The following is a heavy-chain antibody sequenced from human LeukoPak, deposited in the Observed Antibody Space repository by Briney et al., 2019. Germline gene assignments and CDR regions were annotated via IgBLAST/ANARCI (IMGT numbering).Heavy chain of an antibody. J-gene: IGHJ4*02. D-gene: IGHD5-24*01. Sequence: ASVKVSCKASGYTFTSYDINWVRQATGQGLEWMGWMNPNSGNTGHAQKFQGRVTITRNTSISTAYMELSSLRSEDTAVYYCARGEMATIKFDYWGQGTLVTVSS. CDR1: GYTFTSYD. CDR3: ARGEMATIKFDY. V-gene: IGHV1-8*03. CDR2: MNPNSGNT.